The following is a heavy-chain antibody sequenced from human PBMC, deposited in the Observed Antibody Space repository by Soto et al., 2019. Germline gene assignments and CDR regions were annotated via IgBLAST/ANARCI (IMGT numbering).Heavy chain of an antibody. D-gene: IGHD3-10*01. V-gene: IGHV1-18*01. CDR3: ARNGLLWFGDNWLDP. CDR1: GYTFTSYG. CDR2: ISAYNGNT. J-gene: IGHJ5*02. Sequence: SVKGSCKASGYTFTSYGISWVRQAPGQGLEWMGWISAYNGNTNYAQKLQGRVTMTTDTSTSTAYMELRSPRSDDTAVYYCARNGLLWFGDNWLDPWGQGTLVTVSS.